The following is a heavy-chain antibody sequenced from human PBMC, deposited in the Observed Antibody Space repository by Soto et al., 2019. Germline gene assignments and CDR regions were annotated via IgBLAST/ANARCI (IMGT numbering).Heavy chain of an antibody. V-gene: IGHV4-30-4*08. CDR2: IYYNGSS. Sequence: SETLSLTCTVSGGSVSSTDFYRTWIRQPPGKGLEWIGHIYYNGSSYYNPSLKSRVTISLDASKKQFSLHLSSVTAADTAIYYCARLGNTYSEKSFIDFGGQGTLVKVSS. J-gene: IGHJ4*02. D-gene: IGHD1-26*01. CDR3: ARLGNTYSEKSFIDF. CDR1: GGSVSSTDFY.